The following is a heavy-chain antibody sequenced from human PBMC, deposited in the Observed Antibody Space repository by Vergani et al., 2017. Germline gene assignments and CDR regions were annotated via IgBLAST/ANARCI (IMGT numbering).Heavy chain of an antibody. J-gene: IGHJ4*02. CDR3: ARKGLPCIYTGYDLPFDR. CDR1: GASINNYY. V-gene: IGHV4-59*01. Sequence: QVQLQESGPGLVRPSETLSLTCTVSGASINNYYWHLIREPPGTGPQYIGYIYEGVFTNYNPSLKRRFTLSLDTPKNRFSLKLSSVTGADTAVYYCARKGLPCIYTGYDLPFDRWGQGTLVTVSS. CDR2: IYEGVFT. D-gene: IGHD5-12*01.